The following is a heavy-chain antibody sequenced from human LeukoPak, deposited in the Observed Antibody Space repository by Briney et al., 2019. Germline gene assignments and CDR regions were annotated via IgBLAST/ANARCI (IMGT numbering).Heavy chain of an antibody. J-gene: IGHJ3*02. V-gene: IGHV1-69-2*01. CDR2: VDPEDGET. D-gene: IGHD3-10*01. Sequence: ASVKVSCQVSGYTFTDYYMHWVQQAPGKGLEWMGVVDPEDGETIYAEKFQGRVTITADTSTDTAYMELSSLRSEDTAVYYCARVYGSGRGDAFDIWGQGTMVTVSS. CDR1: GYTFTDYY. CDR3: ARVYGSGRGDAFDI.